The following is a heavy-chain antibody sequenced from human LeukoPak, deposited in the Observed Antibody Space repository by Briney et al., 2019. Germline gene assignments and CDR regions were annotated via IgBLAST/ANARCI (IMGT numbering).Heavy chain of an antibody. Sequence: SETLSLTCTVSGGSISSYYWSWIRQPPGKGLEWIGYIYYSGSTYNPSLKSRVTISVDTSKNQFSLKLSSVTAADTAVYYCARFYDSGGGYYFDYWGQGTLVTVSS. CDR2: IYYSGST. J-gene: IGHJ4*02. CDR1: GGSISSYY. CDR3: ARFYDSGGGYYFDY. V-gene: IGHV4-59*12. D-gene: IGHD3-22*01.